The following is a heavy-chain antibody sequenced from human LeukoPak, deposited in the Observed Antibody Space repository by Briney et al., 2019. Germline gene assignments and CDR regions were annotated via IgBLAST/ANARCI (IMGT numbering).Heavy chain of an antibody. J-gene: IGHJ6*02. Sequence: PGGSLRLSCAASGFTFSNYAMSWVRQAPGKGLEWVSVISGSGATTYYADSVKGRFTISRDNSKNTLYLQVESLRAEDTAVYYCAKGLWGAYYYGMDVWGQGTTVTVSS. V-gene: IGHV3-23*01. D-gene: IGHD3-16*01. CDR2: ISGSGATT. CDR1: GFTFSNYA. CDR3: AKGLWGAYYYGMDV.